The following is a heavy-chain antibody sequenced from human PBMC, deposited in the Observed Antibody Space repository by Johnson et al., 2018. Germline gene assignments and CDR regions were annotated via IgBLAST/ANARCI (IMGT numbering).Heavy chain of an antibody. V-gene: IGHV3-21*01. J-gene: IGHJ6*03. CDR1: GFTFSSYS. D-gene: IGHD3-3*01. CDR3: ARGSPSWSGTSYYYYMDV. Sequence: QLVESGGGLVKPXGSLRLSCAASGFTFSSYSMNWVRQAPGKGLEWVSSISSSSSYIYYADSVKGRFTISRDNAKNSLYLQMNSLRAEDTAVYYCARGSPSWSGTSYYYYMDVWGKGTTVTVSS. CDR2: ISSSSSYI.